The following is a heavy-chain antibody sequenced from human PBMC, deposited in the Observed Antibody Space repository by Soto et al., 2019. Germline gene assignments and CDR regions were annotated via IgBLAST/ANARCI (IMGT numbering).Heavy chain of an antibody. J-gene: IGHJ3*01. D-gene: IGHD2-21*02. CDR3: AKSLVTPSDAFDL. Sequence: PGGSLRLSCAASGFTFGNYAMNWVRQAPGKGLEWISSISDPGTSTYYANSVKGRFSMSRDNSKNTLFLQMNRLRADDTAVDFCAKSLVTPSDAFDLWGRGTLVT. CDR1: GFTFGNYA. CDR2: ISDPGTST. V-gene: IGHV3-23*01.